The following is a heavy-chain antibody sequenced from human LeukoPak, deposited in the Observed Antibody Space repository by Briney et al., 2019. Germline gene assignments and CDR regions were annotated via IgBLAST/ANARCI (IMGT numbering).Heavy chain of an antibody. V-gene: IGHV3-23*01. D-gene: IGHD2-21*02. CDR1: GFTFSSYA. J-gene: IGHJ4*02. CDR3: AKFLEAYCGGDCLAPSDY. CDR2: ISGSGGST. Sequence: PSGGSLRLSCAASGFTFSSYAMSWVRQAPGKGLEWVSAISGSGGSTYYADSVKGRFTISRDNSKNTLYLQMNSLRAEDTAVYYCAKFLEAYCGGDCLAPSDYWGQGTLVTVSS.